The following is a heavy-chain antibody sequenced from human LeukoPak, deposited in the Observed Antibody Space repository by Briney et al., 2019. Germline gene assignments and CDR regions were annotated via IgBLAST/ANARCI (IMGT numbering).Heavy chain of an antibody. CDR3: ARDRGVVVVPAPAYGMDV. CDR2: ISSSGGTI. D-gene: IGHD2-2*01. Sequence: GGSLRLSCAASGFTFSDYYMSWIRQAPGKGLEWVSYISSSGGTIYYADSVKGRFTISRDNAKNSLYLQMNSLRAEDTAVYYCARDRGVVVVPAPAYGMDVWGQGTTVTVSS. J-gene: IGHJ6*02. CDR1: GFTFSDYY. V-gene: IGHV3-11*01.